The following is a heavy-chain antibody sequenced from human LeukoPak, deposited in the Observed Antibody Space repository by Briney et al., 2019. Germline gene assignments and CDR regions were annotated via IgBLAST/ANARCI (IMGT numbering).Heavy chain of an antibody. D-gene: IGHD6-19*01. Sequence: GGSLRLSCAASGFTFSSYAMSWVRQAPGKGLEWVSAISGSGGSTYYADSVKGRFTISRDNSKNTLYLQMNSLRAEDTAVYYCAKYSGSSGWYYYYYGMDVWGQGTTVTVSS. CDR2: ISGSGGST. CDR1: GFTFSSYA. V-gene: IGHV3-23*01. CDR3: AKYSGSSGWYYYYYGMDV. J-gene: IGHJ6*02.